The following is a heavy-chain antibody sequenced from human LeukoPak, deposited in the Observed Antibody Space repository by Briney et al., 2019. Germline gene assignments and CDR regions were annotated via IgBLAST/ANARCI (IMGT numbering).Heavy chain of an antibody. Sequence: SETLSLTCTVSGGSISSSSYYWGWIRQPPGKGLEWNGSIYYSGSTYYNPSLKSRVTISVDTSKNQFSLKLSSVTAADTALYYCARNSRYLFYYYYYMDVWGKGTTVTVSS. CDR3: ARNSRYLFYYYYYMDV. D-gene: IGHD2-2*01. CDR2: IYYSGST. J-gene: IGHJ6*03. V-gene: IGHV4-39*07. CDR1: GGSISSSSYY.